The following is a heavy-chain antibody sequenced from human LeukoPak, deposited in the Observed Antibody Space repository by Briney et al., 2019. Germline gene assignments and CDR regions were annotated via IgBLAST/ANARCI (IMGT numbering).Heavy chain of an antibody. CDR3: ARDRGYSYGYFDY. V-gene: IGHV3-21*01. J-gene: IGHJ4*02. CDR1: GFTFSSYW. Sequence: GGSLRLSCAASGFTFSSYWMNWVRQAPGKGLEWVSSISSSSSYIYYADSVKGRFTISRDNAKNSLYLQMNSLRAEDTAVYYCARDRGYSYGYFDYWGQGTLVTVSS. D-gene: IGHD5-18*01. CDR2: ISSSSSYI.